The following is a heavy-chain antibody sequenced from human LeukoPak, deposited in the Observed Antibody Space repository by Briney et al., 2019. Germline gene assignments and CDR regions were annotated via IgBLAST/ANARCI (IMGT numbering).Heavy chain of an antibody. J-gene: IGHJ2*01. CDR1: GFTFSSYA. V-gene: IGHV3-23*01. D-gene: IGHD3-22*01. CDR3: ATAADDSTGYYYLITYYFDL. Sequence: GGSLRLSCAASGFTFSSYAMSWFRQAPGKGLEWVSDISGGGGSTYYADSVKGRFTISRDNSKNTLYLQMNSLRAEDTAVYYCATAADDSTGYYYLITYYFDLWGRGTLVTVSS. CDR2: ISGGGGST.